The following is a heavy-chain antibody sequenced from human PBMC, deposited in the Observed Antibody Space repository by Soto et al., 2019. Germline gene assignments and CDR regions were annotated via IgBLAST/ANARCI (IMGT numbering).Heavy chain of an antibody. D-gene: IGHD3-10*01. V-gene: IGHV1-18*01. Sequence: ASVKVSCKASGFTFTNYGITWVRQAPGQGLEWMGWISASTGNTNYAQKLQGRVTMTTDTSTSTAYMELRSLRSDDTAVYYCARDGLSGSYFLNWFDPWGQGTLVTVSS. CDR3: ARDGLSGSYFLNWFDP. CDR1: GFTFTNYG. CDR2: ISASTGNT. J-gene: IGHJ5*02.